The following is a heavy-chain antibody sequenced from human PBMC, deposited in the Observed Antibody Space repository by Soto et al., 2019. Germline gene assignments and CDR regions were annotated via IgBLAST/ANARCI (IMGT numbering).Heavy chain of an antibody. Sequence: SVKVSCKASGGTFSSYAISWVRQAPGQGLEWMGGIIPIFGTANYAQKFQGRVTITADESTSTAYMELSSLRSEDTAVYYCARGVVPAAIQGDWFDPWGQGTLVTVSS. J-gene: IGHJ5*02. CDR3: ARGVVPAAIQGDWFDP. CDR2: IIPIFGTA. D-gene: IGHD2-2*01. V-gene: IGHV1-69*13. CDR1: GGTFSSYA.